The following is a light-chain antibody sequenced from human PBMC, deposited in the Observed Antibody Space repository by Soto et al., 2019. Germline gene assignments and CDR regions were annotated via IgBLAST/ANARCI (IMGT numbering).Light chain of an antibody. CDR3: QQSYSTPRT. Sequence: PMSPSPGYLSASVCDRVAIISRASQSISTNLNWFQQKPGKAPKLLIYAASSLQSGVPSRFSGSGSGTDFTLTISSLQPEDFATYYCQQSYSTPRTFGQGTKVDI. V-gene: IGKV1-39*01. CDR1: QSISTN. CDR2: AAS. J-gene: IGKJ1*01.